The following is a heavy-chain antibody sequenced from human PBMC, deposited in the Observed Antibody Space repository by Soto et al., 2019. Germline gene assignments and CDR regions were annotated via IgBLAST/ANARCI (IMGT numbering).Heavy chain of an antibody. CDR1: GFTFSSYG. J-gene: IGHJ4*02. Sequence: QVQLVESGGGVVQPGRSLRLSCAASGFTFSSYGMHWVRQAPGKGLEWVAVIWYDGSNKYYADSVKGRFTISRDNSKNTLYLQMNSLRAEDTAVYYCARAPSTSHFLYYFDYWGQGTLVTVSS. V-gene: IGHV3-33*01. CDR2: IWYDGSNK. D-gene: IGHD2-2*01. CDR3: ARAPSTSHFLYYFDY.